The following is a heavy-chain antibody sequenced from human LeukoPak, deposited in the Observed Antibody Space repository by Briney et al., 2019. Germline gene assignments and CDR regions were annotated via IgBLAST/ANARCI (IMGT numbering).Heavy chain of an antibody. V-gene: IGHV1-18*01. Sequence: GASVTVSCTASGYGFISYGISWVRQAPGQGLEWMGSISAYNGNINYAQKLQGRVTMTTDTSTSTAYMELRSLRSDDTAVYYCARDIHYSDSSGYPEYWGQGTLVTVSS. D-gene: IGHD3-22*01. CDR3: ARDIHYSDSSGYPEY. CDR1: GYGFISYG. J-gene: IGHJ4*02. CDR2: ISAYNGNI.